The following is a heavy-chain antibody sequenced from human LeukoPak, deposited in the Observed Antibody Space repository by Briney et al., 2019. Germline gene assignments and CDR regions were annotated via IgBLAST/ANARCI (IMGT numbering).Heavy chain of an antibody. V-gene: IGHV3-30-3*01. CDR1: GFTFSSYA. J-gene: IGHJ4*02. D-gene: IGHD3-9*01. Sequence: GGSLRLSCAASGFTFSSYAMHWVRQAPGKGLEWVAVISYDGSNKYYADSVKGRFTISRDNSKNTLYLQMNSLRAEDTAVYYCARDRGWGALLTGRGYYFDYWGQGTLVTVSS. CDR2: ISYDGSNK. CDR3: ARDRGWGALLTGRGYYFDY.